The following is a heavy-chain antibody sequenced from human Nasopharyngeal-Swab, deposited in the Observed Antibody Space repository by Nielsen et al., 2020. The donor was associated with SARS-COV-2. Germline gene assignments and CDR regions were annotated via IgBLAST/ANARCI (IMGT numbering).Heavy chain of an antibody. CDR3: ARDRTETLSLDY. J-gene: IGHJ4*02. Sequence: LSLTCAASGFTFSSYGMHWVRQAPGKGLGWVAVIWYDGSNKYYADSVKGRFTISRDNSKNTLYLQMNSLRAEDTAVYYCARDRTETLSLDYWGQGTLVTVSS. CDR1: GFTFSSYG. CDR2: IWYDGSNK. D-gene: IGHD4-17*01. V-gene: IGHV3-33*01.